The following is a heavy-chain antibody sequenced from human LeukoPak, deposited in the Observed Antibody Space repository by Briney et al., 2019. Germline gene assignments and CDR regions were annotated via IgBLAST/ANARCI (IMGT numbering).Heavy chain of an antibody. J-gene: IGHJ4*02. D-gene: IGHD3-22*01. CDR2: IYYSGST. Sequence: SETLSLTCTVSGGSISSGGYYWSWIRQHPGKGLEWIGYIYYSGSTYYNPSLKSRVTISVDTSKNQFSLKLSSVTAADTAVYYCARGPRYYYDSSGYLGVDYWGQGTLVTVSS. V-gene: IGHV4-31*03. CDR3: ARGPRYYYDSSGYLGVDY. CDR1: GGSISSGGYY.